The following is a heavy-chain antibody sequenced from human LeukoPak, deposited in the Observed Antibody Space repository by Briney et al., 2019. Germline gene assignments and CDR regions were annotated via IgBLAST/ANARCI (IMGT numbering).Heavy chain of an antibody. V-gene: IGHV1-18*01. D-gene: IGHD3-3*01. Sequence: ASVKVSCKASGYAFSSYGISWVRQAPGQGLEWMGWISVNNGNTHYAQKFQGRVTMTTDTSTSTAYMEVRSLRSDDTAVYYCQRITIFGVIIDFDYWGQGSLVTVSP. CDR2: ISVNNGNT. CDR1: GYAFSSYG. CDR3: QRITIFGVIIDFDY. J-gene: IGHJ4*02.